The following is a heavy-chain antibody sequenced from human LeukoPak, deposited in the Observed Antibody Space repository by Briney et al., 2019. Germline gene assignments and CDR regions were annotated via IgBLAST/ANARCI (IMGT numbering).Heavy chain of an antibody. CDR1: GFTFSSYA. D-gene: IGHD6-19*01. J-gene: IGHJ4*02. CDR2: ISYDGSNK. Sequence: GGSLRLSCAASGFTFSSYAMHWVRQAPGKGLEWVAVISYDGSNKYYADSVKGRFTISRDNSKDTLYLQMNSLRAGDTAVYYCARDQQQWEDYWGQGTLVTVSS. CDR3: ARDQQQWEDY. V-gene: IGHV3-30-3*01.